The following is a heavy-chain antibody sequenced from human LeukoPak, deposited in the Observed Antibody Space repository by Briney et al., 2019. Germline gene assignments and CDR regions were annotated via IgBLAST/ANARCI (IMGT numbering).Heavy chain of an antibody. CDR3: ARGLGILGATTGLFDH. Sequence: ASVKVSCKASGYTFTSYGISWVRQAPGQGLEWMGWISAYNGNTNYAQKLQGRVTMTTDTSTSTAYMELRSLRSDDTAVYYCARGLGILGATTGLFDHWGQGTLVTVSS. CDR2: ISAYNGNT. CDR1: GYTFTSYG. V-gene: IGHV1-18*01. J-gene: IGHJ4*02. D-gene: IGHD1-26*01.